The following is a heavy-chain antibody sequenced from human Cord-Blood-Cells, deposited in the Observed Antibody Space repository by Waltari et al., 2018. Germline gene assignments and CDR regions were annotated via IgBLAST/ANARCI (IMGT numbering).Heavy chain of an antibody. J-gene: IGHJ3*02. CDR3: ARGSITPGAFDI. CDR2: INPSGGST. Sequence: QVQLVQSGAEVKKPGASVKVPCKASGYTLTSYSMHWVRQAPGQGLEWMGIINPSGGSTSYAQKFQGRVTMTRDTSTSTVYMELSSLRSEDTAVYYCARGSITPGAFDIWGQGTMVTVSS. CDR1: GYTLTSYS. V-gene: IGHV1-46*01.